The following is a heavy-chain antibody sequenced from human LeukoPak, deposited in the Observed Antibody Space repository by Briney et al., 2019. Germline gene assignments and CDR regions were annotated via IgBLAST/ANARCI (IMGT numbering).Heavy chain of an antibody. D-gene: IGHD3-22*01. J-gene: IGHJ4*02. Sequence: GGSLRLSCAASGVTFSSYARSWVRQAPGKGLEWVSSITSSSSYIYYADSVKGRFTISKDNAKNSLYLQMNSLRAEDTAVYYCARDLRTYYYDSSGPGDYWGQGTLVTVSS. CDR1: GVTFSSYA. CDR2: ITSSSSYI. CDR3: ARDLRTYYYDSSGPGDY. V-gene: IGHV3-21*01.